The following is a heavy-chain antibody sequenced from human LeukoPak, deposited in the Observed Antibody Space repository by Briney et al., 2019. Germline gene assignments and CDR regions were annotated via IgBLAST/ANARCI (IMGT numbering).Heavy chain of an antibody. CDR2: IIPIFGTA. J-gene: IGHJ6*02. V-gene: IGHV1-69*13. D-gene: IGHD3-22*01. CDR3: ARARYYYDSSGYYPYYYYYGMDV. Sequence: SVNVSCTASGGTFSIYAISWVRQAPGQGLEWMGGIIPIFGTANYAQKFQGRVTITADESTSTAYMELSSLRSEDTAVYYCARARYYYDSSGYYPYYYYYGMDVWGQGTTVTVSS. CDR1: GGTFSIYA.